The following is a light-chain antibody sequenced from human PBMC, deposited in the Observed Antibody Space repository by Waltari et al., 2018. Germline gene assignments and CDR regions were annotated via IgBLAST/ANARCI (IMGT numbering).Light chain of an antibody. V-gene: IGLV2-23*02. J-gene: IGLJ3*02. CDR3: CSYIGDSAWV. CDR1: SSDIGYYNL. CDR2: EVN. Sequence: QSALTQPASVSWSPGQSITISCTGPSSDIGYYNLVPWYQQDPGNPPKVIIYEVNKRPSGVSNLFSGSKSGNTASLTISGRQAEDEADYYCCSYIGDSAWVFGGGTKVTVL.